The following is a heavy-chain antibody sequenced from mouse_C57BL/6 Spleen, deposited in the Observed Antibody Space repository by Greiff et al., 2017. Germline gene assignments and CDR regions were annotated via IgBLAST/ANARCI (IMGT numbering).Heavy chain of an antibody. CDR1: GYAFSSYW. CDR3: ARSSGSSYQAWFAY. CDR2: IYPGDGDT. D-gene: IGHD1-1*01. Sequence: VQLQQSGAELVKPGASVKISCKASGYAFSSYWMNWVKQRPGKGLEWIGQIYPGDGDTNYNGKFKGKATLTADKSSSTAYMQLSSLTSEDSAVYFCARSSGSSYQAWFAYWGQGTLVTVSA. V-gene: IGHV1-80*01. J-gene: IGHJ3*01.